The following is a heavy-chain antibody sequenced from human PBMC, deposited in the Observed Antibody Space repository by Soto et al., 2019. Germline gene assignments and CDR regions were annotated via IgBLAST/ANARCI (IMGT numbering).Heavy chain of an antibody. Sequence: GESLKISCKGSGYSFTSYWIGWVRQMPGKGLEWMGIIYPGDSDTRYSPSFQDQVTISADKSISTAYLQWSSLKASDTAMYYCAIKYDFWSGYYAFDIWGQGTMVTVSS. CDR2: IYPGDSDT. J-gene: IGHJ3*02. D-gene: IGHD3-3*01. CDR1: GYSFTSYW. CDR3: AIKYDFWSGYYAFDI. V-gene: IGHV5-51*01.